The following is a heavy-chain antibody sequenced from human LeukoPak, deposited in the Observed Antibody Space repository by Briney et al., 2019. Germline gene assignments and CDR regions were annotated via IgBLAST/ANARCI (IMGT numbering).Heavy chain of an antibody. CDR3: TRHGGRDYYDSTEDAFDI. CDR2: IRSKPHSYAT. J-gene: IGHJ3*02. V-gene: IGHV3-73*01. CDR1: GFTFSGSA. D-gene: IGHD3-22*01. Sequence: GGSLRLSCAASGFTFSGSAMHWVRQAAGKGLEWVGRIRSKPHSYATAYAASVKGRFTISRDDSKNMAYLQMNGLKTEDTAVYYCTRHGGRDYYDSTEDAFDIWGQGTMVTVSS.